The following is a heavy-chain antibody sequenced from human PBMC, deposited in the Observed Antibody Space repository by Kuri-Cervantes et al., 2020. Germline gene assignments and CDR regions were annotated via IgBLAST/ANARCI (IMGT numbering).Heavy chain of an antibody. CDR1: GGSISSGSYY. J-gene: IGHJ5*02. CDR3: ARMEYQLLHQTNWFDP. CDR2: IYYSGST. V-gene: IGHV4-39*01. D-gene: IGHD2-2*01. Sequence: SETLSLTCTVSGGSISSGSYYWSWIRQPAGKGLEWIGSIYYSGSTYYNPSLKSRVTVSVDTSKNQFSLKLSSVTAADTAVYYCARMEYQLLHQTNWFDPWGQGTLVTVSS.